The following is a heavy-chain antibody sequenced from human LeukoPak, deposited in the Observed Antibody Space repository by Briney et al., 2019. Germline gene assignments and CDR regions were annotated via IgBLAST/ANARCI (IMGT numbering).Heavy chain of an antibody. CDR3: ARDYDFWSGYTPLNWFDP. V-gene: IGHV3-74*01. J-gene: IGHJ5*02. Sequence: PGGSLRLSCAASGFTFSSYWMHWVRQAPGKGLVWVPRINSDGSSTSYADSVKGRFTISRDNAKNTLYLQMNSLRAEDTAVYYCARDYDFWSGYTPLNWFDPWGQGTLVTVSS. CDR1: GFTFSSYW. CDR2: INSDGSST. D-gene: IGHD3-3*01.